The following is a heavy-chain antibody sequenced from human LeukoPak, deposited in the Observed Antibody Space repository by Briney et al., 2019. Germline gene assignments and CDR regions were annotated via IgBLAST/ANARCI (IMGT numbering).Heavy chain of an antibody. CDR3: ARGSSGWYDYFDY. Sequence: SETLSLTCTVPGDSISRYYWSWIRQPPGKGLEWIGHLYYSGSTNYNPSLKSRVTISVDPSKNQFSLKLSSVTAADTAVYYCARGSSGWYDYFDYWGQGTLVTVSS. CDR2: LYYSGST. CDR1: GDSISRYY. V-gene: IGHV4-59*01. J-gene: IGHJ4*02. D-gene: IGHD6-19*01.